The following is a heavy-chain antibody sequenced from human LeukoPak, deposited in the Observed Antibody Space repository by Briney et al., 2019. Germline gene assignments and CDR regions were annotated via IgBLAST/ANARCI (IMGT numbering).Heavy chain of an antibody. CDR3: ARERIMITFGATGVGGY. CDR1: GYTFTSYA. V-gene: IGHV7-4-1*02. J-gene: IGHJ4*02. CDR2: INTNTGNP. Sequence: ASVKVSCKASGYTFTSYAMNWVRQAPGQGLEWMGWINTNTGNPTYAQGFTGRFVFSLDTSVSTAYLQISSLKAEDTAVYYCARERIMITFGATGVGGYWGQGTLVTVSS. D-gene: IGHD3-16*01.